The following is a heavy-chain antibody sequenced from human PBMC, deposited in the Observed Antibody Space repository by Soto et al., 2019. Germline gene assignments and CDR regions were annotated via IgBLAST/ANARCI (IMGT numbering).Heavy chain of an antibody. CDR2: IIPIFGTA. V-gene: IGHV1-69*05. Sequence: SVKVSCKASGGTFSSYAISWVRQAPGQGLEWMGGIIPIFGTANYAQKLQGRVTMTTDTSTSTAYMELRSLRSDDTAVYYCARVLYTTSWTGVDYWGQGTLVTVSS. J-gene: IGHJ4*02. CDR3: ARVLYTTSWTGVDY. CDR1: GGTFSSYA. D-gene: IGHD6-13*01.